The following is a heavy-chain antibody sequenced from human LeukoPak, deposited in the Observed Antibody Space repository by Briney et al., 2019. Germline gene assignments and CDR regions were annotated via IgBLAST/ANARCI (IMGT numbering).Heavy chain of an antibody. V-gene: IGHV3-48*03. Sequence: GGSLRLSCAASGFTFSSYEMNWVRQAPGKGLEWVSYISSSGSTIYYADSVKGRFTISRDNAKNSLYLQMNSLRAEDTAVYYCVRDWGYDSSGYWQKYFDSWGQGTLVTVSS. J-gene: IGHJ4*02. CDR3: VRDWGYDSSGYWQKYFDS. D-gene: IGHD3-22*01. CDR2: ISSSGSTI. CDR1: GFTFSSYE.